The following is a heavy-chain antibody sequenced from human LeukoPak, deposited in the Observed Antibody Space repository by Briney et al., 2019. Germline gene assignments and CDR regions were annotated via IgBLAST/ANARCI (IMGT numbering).Heavy chain of an antibody. CDR1: GFTFDDYA. Sequence: GRSLRLSCAASGFTFDDYAMHWVRQAPGKGLEWVSGISWNSGSIGYADSVKGRFTISRDNAKNSLYLQMNSLRAEDTALYYCAKDMGSVVGATRGVDYWGQGTLVTVSS. CDR2: ISWNSGSI. J-gene: IGHJ4*02. D-gene: IGHD1-26*01. V-gene: IGHV3-9*01. CDR3: AKDMGSVVGATRGVDY.